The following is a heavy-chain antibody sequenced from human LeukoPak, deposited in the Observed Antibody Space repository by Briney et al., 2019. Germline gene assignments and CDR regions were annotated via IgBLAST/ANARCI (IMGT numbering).Heavy chain of an antibody. J-gene: IGHJ4*02. CDR2: ISSSYSPI. Sequence: PGGSLRLTCAASGFTFSNSAMNWVRQAPGKGLEWISYISSSYSPIYYADSVKGRFTVSRDNARNSLYLQMNSLRAEDTAVYYCARDNPWEMVRGVIDYWGQGTLVTVSS. V-gene: IGHV3-48*01. CDR1: GFTFSNSA. CDR3: ARDNPWEMVRGVIDY. D-gene: IGHD3-10*01.